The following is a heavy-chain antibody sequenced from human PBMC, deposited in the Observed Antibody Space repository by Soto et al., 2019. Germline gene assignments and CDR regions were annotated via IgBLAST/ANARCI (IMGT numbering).Heavy chain of an antibody. J-gene: IGHJ4*02. CDR2: ITDTGGDA. Sequence: GGSLRLSCVASGLTFGSRAMTWVRQAPGEGLQWVSTITDTGGDAKYADSVRGRFVISRDNSKKTLYLQMTSLTAEDSAMYYCARGSTDSYPGSRIFDFWGRGTLVTVS. V-gene: IGHV3-23*01. CDR1: GLTFGSRA. CDR3: ARGSTDSYPGSRIFDF. D-gene: IGHD3-10*01.